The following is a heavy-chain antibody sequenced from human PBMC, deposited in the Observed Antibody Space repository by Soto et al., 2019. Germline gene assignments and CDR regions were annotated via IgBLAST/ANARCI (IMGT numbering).Heavy chain of an antibody. CDR3: ARDTEKRDGYNQAAFDI. D-gene: IGHD5-12*01. J-gene: IGHJ3*02. CDR1: GGTFSSYA. Sequence: QVQLVQSGAAVKKPGSSVKVSCKASGGTFSSYAISWVRQAPGQGLEWMGGIIPIFGTANYAQKFQGRVTINSDESNSTAYMELSSLRSEDTAVYYCARDTEKRDGYNQAAFDIWGQGTMVTVSS. V-gene: IGHV1-69*01. CDR2: IIPIFGTA.